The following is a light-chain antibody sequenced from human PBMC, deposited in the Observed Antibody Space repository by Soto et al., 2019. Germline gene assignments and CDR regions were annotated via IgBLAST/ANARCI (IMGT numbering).Light chain of an antibody. Sequence: DIQMTQSPSSLSTSVGERVTITCRASQGISNYLAWYQRKPGNVPKLLIYAASTLQSGVPSRFSGSGSGTDFTLTISSLQPEDVATYFCQRYDSAPYTFGQGTKLEI. CDR2: AAS. V-gene: IGKV1-27*01. CDR3: QRYDSAPYT. J-gene: IGKJ2*01. CDR1: QGISNY.